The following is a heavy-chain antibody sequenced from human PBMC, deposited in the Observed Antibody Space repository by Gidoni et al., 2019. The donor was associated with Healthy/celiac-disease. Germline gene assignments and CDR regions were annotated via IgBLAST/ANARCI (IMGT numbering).Heavy chain of an antibody. D-gene: IGHD3-10*01. Sequence: QVQLVESGGGVVQPGRSLRLSCAESGFTFSSDGMHWVRQAPGKGLEWVAVIWYYGSNKYYADSVKGRFTISRDNSKNTLYLQMNSLRAEDTAVYYCARCITMVRGAWDAFDIWGQGTMVTVSS. V-gene: IGHV3-33*01. CDR2: IWYYGSNK. CDR3: ARCITMVRGAWDAFDI. CDR1: GFTFSSDG. J-gene: IGHJ3*02.